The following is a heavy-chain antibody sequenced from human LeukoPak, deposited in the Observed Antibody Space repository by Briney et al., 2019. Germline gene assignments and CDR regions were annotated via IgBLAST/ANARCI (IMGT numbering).Heavy chain of an antibody. CDR2: ISVSGGTT. CDR1: GFTFSSYA. CDR3: ALKPSSSWWNLDY. J-gene: IGHJ4*02. V-gene: IGHV3-23*01. Sequence: GSLRLSCAASGFTFSSYAMGWVRQAPGKGLEWVSAISVSGGTTYYADSVKGRCTISRDNSKTTLYLQMNSLRAEDTAVYYCALKPSSSWWNLDYWGKGTLVTVSS. D-gene: IGHD6-13*01.